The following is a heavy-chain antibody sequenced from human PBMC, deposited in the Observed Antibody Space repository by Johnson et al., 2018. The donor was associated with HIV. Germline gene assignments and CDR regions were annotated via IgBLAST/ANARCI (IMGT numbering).Heavy chain of an antibody. CDR1: GFTFSNYD. J-gene: IGHJ3*02. CDR3: AKDMSRLVTPWAVSFDI. V-gene: IGHV3-9*01. CDR2: ISWDSGTI. Sequence: VQLVESGGDWVQRGGSLRLSCAASGFTFSNYDMHWVRQAPGKGLEWVSSISWDSGTIGYADSVKGRFTISRDNAKISLYLQMDSLRAEDTAVYYCAKDMSRLVTPWAVSFDIWGQGTMVTVSS. D-gene: IGHD4-23*01.